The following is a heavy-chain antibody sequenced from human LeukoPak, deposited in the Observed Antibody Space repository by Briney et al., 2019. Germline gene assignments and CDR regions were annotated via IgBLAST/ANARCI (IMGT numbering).Heavy chain of an antibody. CDR2: IDNDGSNT. D-gene: IGHD2-15*01. CDR1: GFTFSSNW. Sequence: GRSLRLSCAASGFTFSSNWMHWVRQAPGEGLVWVSRIDNDGSNTQYADSVKGRFTISRDNSKNTLYLQMNSLRAEDTAVYYCAKDGGGGNYFDYWGQGTLVTVSS. V-gene: IGHV3-74*03. CDR3: AKDGGGGNYFDY. J-gene: IGHJ4*02.